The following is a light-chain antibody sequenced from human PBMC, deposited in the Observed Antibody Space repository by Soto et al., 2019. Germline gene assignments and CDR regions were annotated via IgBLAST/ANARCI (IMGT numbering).Light chain of an antibody. J-gene: IGKJ1*01. Sequence: DIEITQSPSSLSACLVDRVTITCRASQSIGSLLAWYQQKPGKVPKLLIFRASNLESGVPSRFSGSGSGTEFTLTISRLQPDDFATYYCQQYTSYSQTFGQGTKVDIK. CDR1: QSIGSL. CDR2: RAS. V-gene: IGKV1-5*03. CDR3: QQYTSYSQT.